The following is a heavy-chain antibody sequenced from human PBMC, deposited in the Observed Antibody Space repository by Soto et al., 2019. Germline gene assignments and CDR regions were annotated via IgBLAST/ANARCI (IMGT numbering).Heavy chain of an antibody. V-gene: IGHV1-69*13. D-gene: IGHD3-16*02. CDR2: IIPIFGTA. CDR1: GGTFSSYA. J-gene: IGHJ4*02. Sequence: ASVKVSCKASGGTFSSYAISWVRQAPGQGLEWMGGIIPIFGTANYAQKFQGRVTITADESTSTAYMELSSLRSEDTAVYYCAREHGDYVWGSYRSNPFDYWGQGTLVTVSS. CDR3: AREHGDYVWGSYRSNPFDY.